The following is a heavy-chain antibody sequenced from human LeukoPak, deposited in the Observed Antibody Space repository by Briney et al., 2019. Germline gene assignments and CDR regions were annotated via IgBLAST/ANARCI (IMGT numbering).Heavy chain of an antibody. D-gene: IGHD2-21*01. J-gene: IGHJ6*03. Sequence: ASVKVSCKASGYTFTSYDINWVRQASGQGPEWMGWMNPNSGSTGYAQKFQGRITMTRNTSISTAYMDLSSLRSEDTAIYYCARGGVALAYSMDVWGEGTTVTVSS. CDR1: GYTFTSYD. V-gene: IGHV1-8*01. CDR3: ARGGVALAYSMDV. CDR2: MNPNSGST.